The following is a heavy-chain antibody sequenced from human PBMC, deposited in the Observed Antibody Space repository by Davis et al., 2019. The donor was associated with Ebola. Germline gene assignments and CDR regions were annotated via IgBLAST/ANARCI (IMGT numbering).Heavy chain of an antibody. CDR1: GFTFSSYS. CDR2: ISSSSSYI. CDR3: ARVPTRYCSSTSCIPYYYYMDV. J-gene: IGHJ6*03. Sequence: PGGSLRLSCAASGFTFSSYSMNWVRQAPGKGLEWVSSISSSSSYIHYADSVKGRFTISRDHAKNSLYLQMNSLRAEDTAVYYCARVPTRYCSSTSCIPYYYYMDVWGKGTTVTVSS. D-gene: IGHD2-2*01. V-gene: IGHV3-21*01.